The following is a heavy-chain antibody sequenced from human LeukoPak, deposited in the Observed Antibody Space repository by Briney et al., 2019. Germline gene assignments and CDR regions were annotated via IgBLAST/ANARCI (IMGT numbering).Heavy chain of an antibody. CDR1: GFTFSSYG. V-gene: IGHV3-30*02. D-gene: IGHD6-19*01. CDR2: IRYDGSNK. J-gene: IGHJ6*03. Sequence: PGGSLRLSCAASGFTFSSYGMYWVRQAPGKGLEWVAFIRYDGSNKYYADSVKGRFTISRDNAKNSLYLQMNSLRAEDTAVYYCARVEAGSGWYLWYMDVWGKGTSVTISS. CDR3: ARVEAGSGWYLWYMDV.